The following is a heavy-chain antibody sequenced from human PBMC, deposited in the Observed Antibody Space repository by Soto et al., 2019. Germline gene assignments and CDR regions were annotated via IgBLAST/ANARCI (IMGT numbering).Heavy chain of an antibody. Sequence: SVKVSCKASGGTFSSYAISWVRQAPGQGLEWMGGIIPIFGTANYAQKCQGRVTITADESTSTAYMELSSLRSEDTAFYYCARESEIQSSTIIPLQHWGQGTLVTVSS. V-gene: IGHV1-69*13. J-gene: IGHJ1*01. D-gene: IGHD2-2*01. CDR2: IIPIFGTA. CDR3: ARESEIQSSTIIPLQH. CDR1: GGTFSSYA.